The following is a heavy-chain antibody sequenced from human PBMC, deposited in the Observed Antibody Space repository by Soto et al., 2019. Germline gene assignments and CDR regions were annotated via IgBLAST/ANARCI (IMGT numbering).Heavy chain of an antibody. CDR2: IWYDGSNK. Sequence: QVQLVESGGGVVQPGRSLRLSCAASGFTFSSYGMHWVRQAPGKGLEWVAVIWYDGSNKYYADSVKGRFTISRDNSKNTLYLQMNSLRAEDTAVYYCARGKKDYYGSGIFDYWGQGTLVTVSS. D-gene: IGHD3-10*01. CDR1: GFTFSSYG. CDR3: ARGKKDYYGSGIFDY. J-gene: IGHJ4*02. V-gene: IGHV3-33*01.